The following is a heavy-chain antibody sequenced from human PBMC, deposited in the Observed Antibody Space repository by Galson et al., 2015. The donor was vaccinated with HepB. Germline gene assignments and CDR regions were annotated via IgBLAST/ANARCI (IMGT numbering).Heavy chain of an antibody. CDR2: IIPILGIA. CDR3: ALHLSVVVTAIPHYFDY. D-gene: IGHD2-21*02. J-gene: IGHJ4*02. CDR1: GGTFSSYA. Sequence: SVKVSCKASGGTFSSYAISWVRQAPGQGLEWMGRIIPILGIANYAQKFQGRVTITADKSTSTAYMELSSLRSEDTAVYYCALHLSVVVTAIPHYFDYWGQGTLVTVSS. V-gene: IGHV1-69*04.